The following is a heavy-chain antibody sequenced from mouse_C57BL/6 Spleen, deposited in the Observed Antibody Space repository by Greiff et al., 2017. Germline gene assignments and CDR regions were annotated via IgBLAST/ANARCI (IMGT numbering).Heavy chain of an antibody. J-gene: IGHJ2*01. Sequence: DVKLVESGGGLVKPGGSLKLSCAASGFTFSSYAMSWVRQTPEKRLEWVATISDGGSYTYYPDNVKGRFTISRDNAKNNLYLQMSHLKSEDTAMYYCARGGTGTTFDYWGQGTTRTVSS. CDR1: GFTFSSYA. CDR3: ARGGTGTTFDY. CDR2: ISDGGSYT. V-gene: IGHV5-4*03. D-gene: IGHD4-1*01.